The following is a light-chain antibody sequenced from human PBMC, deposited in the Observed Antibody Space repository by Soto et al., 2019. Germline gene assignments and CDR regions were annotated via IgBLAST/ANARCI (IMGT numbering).Light chain of an antibody. CDR2: KAS. CDR3: QQYNSYSWT. V-gene: IGKV1-5*03. J-gene: IGKJ1*01. CDR1: QGISSW. Sequence: DIQMTQSPSTLPASVGDRVTITCRASQGISSWLAWYQQKPGKAPKLLIYKASSLESGVPSRFSGSGSGTEFTLTISSLQPDDFATYYCQQYNSYSWTVGQGTKVDI.